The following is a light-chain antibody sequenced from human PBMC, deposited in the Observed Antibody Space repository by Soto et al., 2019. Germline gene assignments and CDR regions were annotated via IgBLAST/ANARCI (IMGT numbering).Light chain of an antibody. CDR2: LGS. CDR1: QSLLQSNGYSY. J-gene: IGKJ2*01. Sequence: DIVMTQSPLSLPVTPGGPASISCRSSQSLLQSNGYSYVDWYLQKPGQSPQLLIFLGSNRAAGVPDRFSGSGSGTDFTLKISRVEAEDVGTYYCMQALETPYTFGHGAKLEIK. V-gene: IGKV2-28*01. CDR3: MQALETPYT.